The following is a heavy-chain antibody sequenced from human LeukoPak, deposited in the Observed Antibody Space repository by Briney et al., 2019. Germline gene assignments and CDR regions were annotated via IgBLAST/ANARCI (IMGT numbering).Heavy chain of an antibody. CDR1: GGSISSYY. J-gene: IGHJ5*02. CDR3: ARDPRGIVGANHNWFDP. Sequence: SETLSLTCTVSGGSISSYYWSWIRQPAGKGLEWIGRIYASGSTNYNPSLKSRVTMSVDTSKRKFSLKLISVTAADTAVYYCARDPRGIVGANHNWFDPWGQGTLVTVSS. CDR2: IYASGST. V-gene: IGHV4-4*07. D-gene: IGHD1-26*01.